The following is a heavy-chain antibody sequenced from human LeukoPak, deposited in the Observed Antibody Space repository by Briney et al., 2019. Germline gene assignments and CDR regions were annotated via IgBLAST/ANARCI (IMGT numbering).Heavy chain of an antibody. Sequence: SVKVSCKASVGTFSSYAISWVRQAPGQGLEWMGRIIPIFGIANYAQKFQGRVTITADKSASTAYMELSSLRSEDTAVYYCARDGYYDGDYGMDVWGQGTTVTVSS. CDR2: IIPIFGIA. CDR3: ARDGYYDGDYGMDV. CDR1: VGTFSSYA. V-gene: IGHV1-69*04. D-gene: IGHD3-22*01. J-gene: IGHJ6*02.